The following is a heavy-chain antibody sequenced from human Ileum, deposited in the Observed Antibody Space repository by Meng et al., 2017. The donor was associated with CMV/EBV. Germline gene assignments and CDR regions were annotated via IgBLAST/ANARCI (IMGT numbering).Heavy chain of an antibody. D-gene: IGHD6-13*01. CDR3: ARDRQLFV. Sequence: GESLKISCAASGFTFSGSAMHWVRQASGKGLEWVGRIRSKANSYATAYAASVKGRFTISRDDSKNTAYLQMNSLKTEDTAVYYCARDRQLFVWGQGTTVTVSS. V-gene: IGHV3-73*01. J-gene: IGHJ6*02. CDR2: IRSKANSYAT. CDR1: GFTFSGSA.